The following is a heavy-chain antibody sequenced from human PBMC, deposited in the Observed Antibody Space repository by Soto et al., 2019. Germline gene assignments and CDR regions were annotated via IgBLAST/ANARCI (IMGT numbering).Heavy chain of an antibody. D-gene: IGHD5-18*01. J-gene: IGHJ6*02. CDR1: GYSFTSYW. CDR2: IYPGDSDT. V-gene: IGHV5-51*01. CDR3: ARLGDVDTAMVQESYYYYGMDV. Sequence: GESLKISCKGSGYSFTSYWIGWVRQMPGRGLEWMGIIYPGDSDTRYSPSFQGQVTISADKSISTAYLQWSSLKASDTAMYYCARLGDVDTAMVQESYYYYGMDVWGQGTTVTVSS.